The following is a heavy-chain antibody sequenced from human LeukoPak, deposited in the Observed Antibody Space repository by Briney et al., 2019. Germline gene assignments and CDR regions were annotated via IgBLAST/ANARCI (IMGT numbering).Heavy chain of an antibody. V-gene: IGHV3-53*01. J-gene: IGHJ4*02. CDR1: GFTFNIYS. CDR2: VYSGGRT. Sequence: GGSLRLSCRASGFTFNIYSMNWVRQAPGQGLEWVSVVYSGGRTYYADSVKGRFPISRDNSKNTLFLQMNSLRAEDTAVYYCARAIQYQLLQGYFDYWGQGTLVSVSS. D-gene: IGHD2-2*01. CDR3: ARAIQYQLLQGYFDY.